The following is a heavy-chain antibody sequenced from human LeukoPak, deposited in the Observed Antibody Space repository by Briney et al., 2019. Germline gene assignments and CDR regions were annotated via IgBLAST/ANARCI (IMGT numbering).Heavy chain of an antibody. D-gene: IGHD2-8*01. CDR3: ARDPSMTWYFDL. CDR2: IIPILGIA. Sequence: SVKVSCKASGGTFSSYTISWVRQAPGQGLEWMGRIIPILGIANYAQKFQGRVTITADKSTSTAYMELSSLRSEDTAVYYCARDPSMTWYFDLWGGGTLVTVSS. J-gene: IGHJ2*01. V-gene: IGHV1-69*04. CDR1: GGTFSSYT.